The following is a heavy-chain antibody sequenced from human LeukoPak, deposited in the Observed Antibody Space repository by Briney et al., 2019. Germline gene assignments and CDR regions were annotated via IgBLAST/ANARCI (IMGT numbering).Heavy chain of an antibody. CDR1: GYTFTSYG. J-gene: IGHJ3*02. Sequence: ASVKVSCKASGYTFTSYGISWVRQAPGQGLEWMGWISAYNGNTNYAQKLQGRVTMTTDTSTSTAYMELRSLRSDDTAVYYCARVGGDYGGNSEKAFDIWGQGTMVTVSS. CDR3: ARVGGDYGGNSEKAFDI. V-gene: IGHV1-18*01. D-gene: IGHD4-23*01. CDR2: ISAYNGNT.